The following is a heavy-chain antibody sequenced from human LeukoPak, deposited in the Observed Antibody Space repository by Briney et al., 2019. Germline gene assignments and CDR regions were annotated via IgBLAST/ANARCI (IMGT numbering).Heavy chain of an antibody. D-gene: IGHD1-26*01. V-gene: IGHV4-61*02. J-gene: IGHJ4*02. CDR3: ARGLSNAWEVQAY. CDR1: GGSITSGSYF. Sequence: SETLSLTCTVSGGSITSGSYFWTWIRQPAGKGLEWLGRMQTNGNTNYNPSLKSRVAISMDTSKNQFSLQLSSVTAADTAVYYCARGLSNAWEVQAYWGQGTLVTVSS. CDR2: MQTNGNT.